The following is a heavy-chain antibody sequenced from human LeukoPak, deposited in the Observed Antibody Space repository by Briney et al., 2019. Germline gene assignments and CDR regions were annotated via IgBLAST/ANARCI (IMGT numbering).Heavy chain of an antibody. V-gene: IGHV4-59*01. D-gene: IGHD3-3*01. CDR3: ARGYDFWSGYEAFDI. CDR1: GGSISSYY. Sequence: PSETLSLTCTVSGGSISSYYWSWIRQPPGKGLGWIGYIYYSGSTNYNPSLKSRVTISVDTSKNQFSLKLSSVTAADTAVYYCARGYDFWSGYEAFDIWGQGTMVTVSS. J-gene: IGHJ3*02. CDR2: IYYSGST.